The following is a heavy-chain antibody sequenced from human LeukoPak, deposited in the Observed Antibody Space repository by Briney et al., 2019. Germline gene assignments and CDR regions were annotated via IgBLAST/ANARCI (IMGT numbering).Heavy chain of an antibody. Sequence: SETLSLTCTVSGGSISSYYWSWIRQPPGKGLEWIGYIHYSGSTNYNPSLKSRVTISVDTSKNQFSLKLSSVTAADTAVYYCASLYDFWSGYYNRDYGMDVWGQGTTVTVSS. CDR1: GGSISSYY. CDR3: ASLYDFWSGYYNRDYGMDV. J-gene: IGHJ6*02. CDR2: IHYSGST. D-gene: IGHD3-3*01. V-gene: IGHV4-59*08.